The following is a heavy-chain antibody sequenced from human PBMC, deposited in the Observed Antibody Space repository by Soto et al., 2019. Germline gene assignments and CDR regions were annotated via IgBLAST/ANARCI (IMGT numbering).Heavy chain of an antibody. D-gene: IGHD3-16*01. J-gene: IGHJ4*02. CDR1: GCSSRGSNYC. CDR3: ARCGSPIRDYDYVWGSYCYYFDY. CDR2: IYHSGST. V-gene: IGHV4-39*07. Sequence: LETLSLTCTFSGCSSRGSNYCWGWVRQAPGKGLEWIASIYHSGSTNYNPSLKSRVTISVDTSKNQFSLKLSSVTAADTAVYYCARCGSPIRDYDYVWGSYCYYFDYWGQGTLVTVSS.